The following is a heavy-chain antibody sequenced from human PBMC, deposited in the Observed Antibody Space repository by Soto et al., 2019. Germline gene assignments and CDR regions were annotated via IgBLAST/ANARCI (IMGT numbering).Heavy chain of an antibody. J-gene: IGHJ6*02. D-gene: IGHD2-2*01. CDR1: GFTFSSYA. CDR2: ISYDGSNK. Sequence: PGGSLRLSCAASGFTFSSYAMHWVRQAPGKGLEWVAVISYDGSNKYYADSVKGRFTISRDNSKNTLYLQMNSLRAEDTAVYYCASRYCRSTSCPTPQTHYYYYYGMDVWGQGTTVTVSS. V-gene: IGHV3-30-3*01. CDR3: ASRYCRSTSCPTPQTHYYYYYGMDV.